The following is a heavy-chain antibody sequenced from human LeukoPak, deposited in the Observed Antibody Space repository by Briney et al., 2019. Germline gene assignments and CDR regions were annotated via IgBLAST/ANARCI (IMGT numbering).Heavy chain of an antibody. J-gene: IGHJ4*02. CDR1: GGSFWGYR. CDR3: ARIYGDYIVY. V-gene: IGHV4-34*01. Sequence: SETLSLTCAVYGGSFWGYRWGWIRQSPGKGIEWIGEINDSETTNYHPSLKSRVTISVYTSKNQFSLKLNFVTAADMAVYYCARIYGDYIVYWGQGTLVTVSS. CDR2: INDSETT. D-gene: IGHD4-17*01.